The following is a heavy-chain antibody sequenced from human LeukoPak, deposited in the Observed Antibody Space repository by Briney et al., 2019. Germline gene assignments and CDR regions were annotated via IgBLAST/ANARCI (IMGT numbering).Heavy chain of an antibody. CDR3: ASALSYYDSSGYYTTGFDP. CDR1: GYTFTGYY. CDR2: INPNSGGT. D-gene: IGHD3-22*01. J-gene: IGHJ5*02. Sequence: GASVKVSCKASGYTFTGYYMHWVGQAPGQGLEGVGWINPNSGGTNYAQKLHGRVTMTSDTSNSTAYSELSRLRSDDTAVYYCASALSYYDSSGYYTTGFDPWGQGTLVTVSS. V-gene: IGHV1-2*02.